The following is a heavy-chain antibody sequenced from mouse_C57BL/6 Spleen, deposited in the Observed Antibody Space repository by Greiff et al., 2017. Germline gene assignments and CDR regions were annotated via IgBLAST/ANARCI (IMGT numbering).Heavy chain of an antibody. D-gene: IGHD2-2*01. CDR2: INPNNGGT. V-gene: IGHV1-26*01. J-gene: IGHJ2*01. CDR3: TRLDGYGGGFDY. CDR1: GYTFTDYY. Sequence: EVQLQQSGPELVKPGASVKLSCKASGYTFTDYYMNWVKQSPGKGLEWIGEINPNNGGTSYTQKFKGKATVTVDKSSSTAYMELRSLTSADSAVYYCTRLDGYGGGFDYWGQGTTLTVSS.